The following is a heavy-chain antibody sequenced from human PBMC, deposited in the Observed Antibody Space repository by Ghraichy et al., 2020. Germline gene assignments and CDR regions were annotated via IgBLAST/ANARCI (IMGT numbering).Heavy chain of an antibody. CDR1: GFTFSSYA. Sequence: GGSLRLSCAASGFTFSSYAMSWVRQAPGKGLEWVSAISGSGGSTYYADSVKGRFTISRDNSKNTLYLQMNSLRAEDTAVYYCAKGLLVAPYYDFWSGALGFDYWGQGTLVTVSS. CDR3: AKGLLVAPYYDFWSGALGFDY. V-gene: IGHV3-23*01. J-gene: IGHJ4*02. CDR2: ISGSGGST. D-gene: IGHD3-3*01.